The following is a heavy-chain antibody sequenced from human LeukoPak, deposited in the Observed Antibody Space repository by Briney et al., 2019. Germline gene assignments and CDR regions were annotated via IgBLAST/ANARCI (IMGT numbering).Heavy chain of an antibody. CDR1: GGSFSGYY. Sequence: PSETLSLTCAVYGGSFSGYYWSWIRQPPGKGLEWIGEINHSGSTNYNPSLKSRVTISVDTSKNQFSLKLSSVTAADTAVYYCARAGWFGEFSTDYWGQGTLVSVCS. CDR2: INHSGST. D-gene: IGHD3-10*01. CDR3: ARAGWFGEFSTDY. V-gene: IGHV4-34*01. J-gene: IGHJ4*02.